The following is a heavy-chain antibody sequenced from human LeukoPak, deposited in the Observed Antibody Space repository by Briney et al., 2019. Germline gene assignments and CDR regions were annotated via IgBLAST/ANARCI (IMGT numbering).Heavy chain of an antibody. V-gene: IGHV3-74*01. CDR2: INSDGSST. Sequence: GGSLGLSCAASGFTFSSYWMHWVRQAPGKRLVWVSRINSDGSSTSYADSVKGRFTISRDNAKNTLYLQMNSLRAEDTAVYYCASDVYCSGGSCSDYWGQGTLVTVSS. CDR3: ASDVYCSGGSCSDY. CDR1: GFTFSSYW. D-gene: IGHD2-15*01. J-gene: IGHJ4*02.